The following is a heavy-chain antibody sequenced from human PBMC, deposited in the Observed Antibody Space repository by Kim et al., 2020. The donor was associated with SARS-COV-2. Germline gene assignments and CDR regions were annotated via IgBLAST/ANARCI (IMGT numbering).Heavy chain of an antibody. Sequence: GGSLRLSCAASGFTFSSYEMNWVRQAPGKGLEWVSYISSSGSTIYYADPVKGRFTISRDNAKNSLYLQMNSLRAEDTAVYYCARGGYCSGGSCSQNFLDYWGQGTLVTVSS. V-gene: IGHV3-48*03. J-gene: IGHJ4*02. CDR2: ISSSGSTI. CDR3: ARGGYCSGGSCSQNFLDY. CDR1: GFTFSSYE. D-gene: IGHD2-15*01.